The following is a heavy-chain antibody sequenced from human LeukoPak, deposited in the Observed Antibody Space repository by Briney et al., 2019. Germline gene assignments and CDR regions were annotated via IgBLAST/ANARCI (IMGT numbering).Heavy chain of an antibody. CDR2: INPNSGGT. Sequence: GASVKVSCKASGYTFTGYYIHWVRQAPGQGLEWMGWINPNSGGTNYAQKFQGWVTMTRDTSISTAYMELSRLRSDDTAVYYCARGGTLSGSYRLFDYWGQGTLVTVSS. J-gene: IGHJ4*02. D-gene: IGHD1-26*01. CDR1: GYTFTGYY. V-gene: IGHV1-2*04. CDR3: ARGGTLSGSYRLFDY.